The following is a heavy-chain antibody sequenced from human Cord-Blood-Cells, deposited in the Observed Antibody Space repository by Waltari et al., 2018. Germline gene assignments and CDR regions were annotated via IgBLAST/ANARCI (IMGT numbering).Heavy chain of an antibody. D-gene: IGHD5-12*01. CDR3: ARGRGATEYFDL. Sequence: QVQLVQSGAEVKKPGSSVKVSCKASGGTFSSYAISWVRQAPGQGLEWMGGLIPILGRANYAKKFQCRGTITADESTSTAYMELSSRRSEDTAVYYCARGRGATEYFDLWGRGTLVTVSS. CDR2: LIPILGRA. CDR1: GGTFSSYA. V-gene: IGHV1-69*11. J-gene: IGHJ2*01.